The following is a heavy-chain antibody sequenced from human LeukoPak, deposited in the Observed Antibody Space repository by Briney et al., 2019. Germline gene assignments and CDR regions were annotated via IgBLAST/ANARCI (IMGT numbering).Heavy chain of an antibody. CDR2: IDPSDSET. J-gene: IGHJ4*02. CDR3: ARQTAMGRSGDY. Sequence: KCGGPLKFSCTASGYSFTNYWIGWVRQMPGKALEGMGIIDPSDSETRYTPSFQGQVTISADKSLSTAYLQWNSLKASDTAMYYCARQTAMGRSGDYWGQGTLVIVSS. D-gene: IGHD5-18*01. V-gene: IGHV5-51*01. CDR1: GYSFTNYW.